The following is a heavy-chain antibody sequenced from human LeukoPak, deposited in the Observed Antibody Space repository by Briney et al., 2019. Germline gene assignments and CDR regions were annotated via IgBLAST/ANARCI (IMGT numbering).Heavy chain of an antibody. D-gene: IGHD2-2*01. CDR3: ARDYCSSTSCLLDY. V-gene: IGHV1-2*06. Sequence: GASAKVSCKASGYTFTGYHMHWVRQAPGQGLEWMGRINPNSGDTNYAQKFQGRVTMTRDTSISTAYMELSRLRSDDTAVYYCARDYCSSTSCLLDYWGQGTLVTVSS. CDR2: INPNSGDT. CDR1: GYTFTGYH. J-gene: IGHJ4*02.